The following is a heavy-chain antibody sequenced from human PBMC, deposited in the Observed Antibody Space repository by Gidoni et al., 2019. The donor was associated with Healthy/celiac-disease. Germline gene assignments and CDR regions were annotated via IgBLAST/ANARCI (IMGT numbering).Heavy chain of an antibody. D-gene: IGHD4-4*01. CDR3: ARRYSYYYGMDV. J-gene: IGHJ6*04. CDR1: GGSISSSSYY. V-gene: IGHV4-39*01. Sequence: QLQLQESGPGLVKPSETLSLTCTVSGGSISSSSYYWGWIRQPPGKGLEWIGSIYYSGGTYYNPSLKSRVTISVDTSKNQFSLKLSSVTAADTAVYYCARRYSYYYGMDVWGKGTTVTVSS. CDR2: IYYSGGT.